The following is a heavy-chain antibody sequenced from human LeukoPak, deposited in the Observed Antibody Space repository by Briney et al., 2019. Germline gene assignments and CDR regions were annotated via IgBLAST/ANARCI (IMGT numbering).Heavy chain of an antibody. CDR3: ASRPPSETYFAVFDY. V-gene: IGHV3-23*01. J-gene: IGHJ4*02. CDR2: ITGSGGIT. D-gene: IGHD2/OR15-2a*01. Sequence: PGGSLRLSCAASGVTFSSHAMSWVRQAPGKGLEWVSGITGSGGITYYAESVKGRFTISRDNSKNMAYLQMNSLRADDTAVYYCASRPPSETYFAVFDYWGQGTLVTVSS. CDR1: GVTFSSHA.